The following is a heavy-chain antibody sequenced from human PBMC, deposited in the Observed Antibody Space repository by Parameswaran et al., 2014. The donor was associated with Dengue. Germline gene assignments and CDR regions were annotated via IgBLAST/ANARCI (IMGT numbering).Heavy chain of an antibody. CDR3: AKWGSN. D-gene: IGHD3-16*01. J-gene: IGHJ4*02. Sequence: WIRQPPGKGLEWVSAISGSGGSTYYADSVKGRFTISRDNSKNTLYLQMNSLRAEDTAVYYCAKWGSNWGQGTLVTVSS. CDR2: ISGSGGST. V-gene: IGHV3-23*01.